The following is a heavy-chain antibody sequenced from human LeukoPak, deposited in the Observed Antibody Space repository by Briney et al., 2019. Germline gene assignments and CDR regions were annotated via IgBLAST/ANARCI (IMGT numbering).Heavy chain of an antibody. D-gene: IGHD6-13*01. J-gene: IGHJ4*02. Sequence: GGSLRLSCTASGFSFSSFGMHWVRQAPGKGLEWVALIWYDGSNKYYADSVKGRFTISRDNSKNTLYLQMNSLRAEDTAVYYCASSLPRYSSSWYLFNYWGQGTLVTVSS. CDR2: IWYDGSNK. V-gene: IGHV3-30*02. CDR3: ASSLPRYSSSWYLFNY. CDR1: GFSFSSFG.